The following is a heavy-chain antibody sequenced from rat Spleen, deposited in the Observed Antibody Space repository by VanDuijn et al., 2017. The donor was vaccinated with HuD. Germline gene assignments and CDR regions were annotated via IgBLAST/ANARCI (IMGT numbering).Heavy chain of an antibody. D-gene: IGHD1-6*01. CDR1: GFTFSDYG. V-gene: IGHV5-29*01. CDR2: ISSDGGRN. CDR3: AKGLGVMDA. Sequence: EVQLVESGGGLVQPGRSLKLSCAASGFTFSDYGVAWVRQAPTKGLEWVATISSDGGRNYYRDSVKGRFTISRDNAKSTLSLQMDSLRSEDTATYYCAKGLGVMDAWGQGASVTVSS. J-gene: IGHJ4*01.